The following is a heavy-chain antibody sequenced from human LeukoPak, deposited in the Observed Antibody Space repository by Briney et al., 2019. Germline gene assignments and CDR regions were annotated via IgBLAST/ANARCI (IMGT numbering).Heavy chain of an antibody. V-gene: IGHV4-59*01. CDR3: ARFRDYCISTSCYLDYYYYYGMDV. J-gene: IGHJ6*02. CDR1: GGSISSYY. Sequence: SETLSLTCTVSGGSISSYYWSWIRQPPGKGLEWIGYIYYSGSTNYNPSLKSRVTISVDTSKNQFSLKLSSVTAADTAVYYCARFRDYCISTSCYLDYYYYYGMDVWGQGTTVTVSS. CDR2: IYYSGST. D-gene: IGHD2-2*01.